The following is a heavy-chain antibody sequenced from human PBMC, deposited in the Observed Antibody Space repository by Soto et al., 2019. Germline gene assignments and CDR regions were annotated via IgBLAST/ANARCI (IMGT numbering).Heavy chain of an antibody. V-gene: IGHV3-11*05. CDR1: GFTFSDYY. J-gene: IGHJ4*02. CDR3: ARGSKDSYPGSRIFDF. CDR2: ISSSSSYT. D-gene: IGHD3-10*01. Sequence: PGGSLRLSCAASGFTFSDYYMSWIRQAPGKGLEWVSYISSSSSYTNYADSVKGRFTISRDNAKNTLYLQMSSLRAEDSAVYYCARGSKDSYPGSRIFDFWGRGTLVTVPS.